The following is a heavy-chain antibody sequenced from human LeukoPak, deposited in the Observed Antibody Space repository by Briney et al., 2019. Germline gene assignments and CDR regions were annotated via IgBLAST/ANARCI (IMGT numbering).Heavy chain of an antibody. CDR1: GFTFSSYS. J-gene: IGHJ4*02. CDR3: ARYQQTGYESDY. V-gene: IGHV3-21*06. D-gene: IGHD5-12*01. Sequence: PGGSLRLSCAASGFTFSSYSMYWVRQAPGKGLEWVSSISNSGNNIYYPDSVKGRFTTSRDNAKSSLYLQMSSLRAEDTAVYYCARYQQTGYESDYWGQGTLVTVSS. CDR2: ISNSGNNI.